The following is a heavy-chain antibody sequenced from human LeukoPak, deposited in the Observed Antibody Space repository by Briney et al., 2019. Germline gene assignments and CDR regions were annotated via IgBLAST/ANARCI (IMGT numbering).Heavy chain of an antibody. Sequence: SETLSLTCTVSGYSINSGYYWVWIRQPSGKGLEWIGSIYRSGSTNYNPSLKSRVTISVDTSKNQFSLKVSSVTAADTAVYYCARGDCSGSICYSPMDVWGTGTTVTVSS. D-gene: IGHD2-21*01. CDR2: IYRSGST. V-gene: IGHV4-38-2*02. CDR3: ARGDCSGSICYSPMDV. CDR1: GYSINSGYY. J-gene: IGHJ6*03.